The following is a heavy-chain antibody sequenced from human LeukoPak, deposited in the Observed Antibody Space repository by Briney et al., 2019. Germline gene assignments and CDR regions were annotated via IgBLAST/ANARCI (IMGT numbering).Heavy chain of an antibody. CDR3: AMLSGVLRYFDRSGGMDV. Sequence: QPGRSLRLSCAAPGFTFSSYGMHWVRQAPGKGLEWVAVISYDGSNKYYADSVKGRFTISRDNSKNTLYLQMNSLRDGDTAVYYCAMLSGVLRYFDRSGGMDVWGQGTTVTVSS. J-gene: IGHJ6*02. D-gene: IGHD3-9*01. V-gene: IGHV3-30*03. CDR1: GFTFSSYG. CDR2: ISYDGSNK.